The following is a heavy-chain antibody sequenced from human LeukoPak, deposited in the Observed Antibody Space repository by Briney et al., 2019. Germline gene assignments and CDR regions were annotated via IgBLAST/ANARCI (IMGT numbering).Heavy chain of an antibody. J-gene: IGHJ2*01. D-gene: IGHD6-6*01. CDR2: ISSGGGST. CDR1: GFTFSSYA. Sequence: PGGSLRLSCAASGFTFSSYAMGWVRRPPGKGLEWVSGISSGGGSTYYTDSVKGRFTISRDNSKNTLYLQMNSLTAEDTALYYCANARGTSSSYFDLWGRGTLVTVSS. V-gene: IGHV3-23*01. CDR3: ANARGTSSSYFDL.